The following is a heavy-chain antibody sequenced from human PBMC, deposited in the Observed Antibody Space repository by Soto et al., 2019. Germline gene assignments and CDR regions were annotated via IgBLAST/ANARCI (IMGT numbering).Heavy chain of an antibody. Sequence: PGGSLRLSCAASGFTFSTYGMHWVRQAPGKGLEWVAVISYDGSNKYYADSVKGRFTISRDNSKNTLYLQMNSLRAEDTAVYYCAKAHHYGDYGRYFDYWGQGTLVTVSP. D-gene: IGHD4-17*01. CDR2: ISYDGSNK. CDR3: AKAHHYGDYGRYFDY. V-gene: IGHV3-30*18. CDR1: GFTFSTYG. J-gene: IGHJ4*02.